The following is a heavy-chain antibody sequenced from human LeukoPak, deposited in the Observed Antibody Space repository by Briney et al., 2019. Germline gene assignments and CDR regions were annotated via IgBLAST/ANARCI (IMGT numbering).Heavy chain of an antibody. J-gene: IGHJ4*02. V-gene: IGHV4-39*01. D-gene: IGHD4-11*01. CDR3: ARRTLQFYFDY. Sequence: SETLSLTCTVSGGSISLNSYYWGWIRQPPGKGLEWIGSIYYSGSTYYNLSLKSRLTISVDTSKNQFSLKLSSVTAADTAVYYCARRTLQFYFDYWGQGTLVTVSS. CDR2: IYYSGST. CDR1: GGSISLNSYY.